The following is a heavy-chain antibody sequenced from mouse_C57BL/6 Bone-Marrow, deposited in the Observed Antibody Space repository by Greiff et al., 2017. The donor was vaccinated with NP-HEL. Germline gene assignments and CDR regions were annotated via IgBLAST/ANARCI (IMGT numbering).Heavy chain of an antibody. Sequence: EVKLVESGGGLVQPGGSMKLSCAASGFTFSDAWMDWVRQSPEKGLEWVAEIRNKANNHATYYAESVKGRFTISRDDSKSSVYLQMNSLGAEDTCIYYCTSVGKTPFDYWGQGTTLTVSS. CDR3: TSVGKTPFDY. D-gene: IGHD1-1*01. V-gene: IGHV6-6*01. J-gene: IGHJ2*01. CDR2: IRNKANNHAT. CDR1: GFTFSDAW.